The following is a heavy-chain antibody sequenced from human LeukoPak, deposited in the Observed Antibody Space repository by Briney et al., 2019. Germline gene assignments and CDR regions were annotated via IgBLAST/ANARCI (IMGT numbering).Heavy chain of an antibody. V-gene: IGHV3-74*01. CDR1: GFTFSGHW. CDR2: SKSDGSST. Sequence: PGGSLRLSCAASGFTFSGHWMHWVRQVPGKGLVWVPRSKSDGSSTSYADSVKGRFTISRDNAKNTLYLQMNSLRVEDTAVYYCARSDWFDPWGQGTLVIVSS. CDR3: ARSDWFDP. J-gene: IGHJ5*02.